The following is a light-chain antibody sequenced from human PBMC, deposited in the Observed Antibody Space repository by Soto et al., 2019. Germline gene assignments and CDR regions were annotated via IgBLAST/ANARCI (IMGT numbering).Light chain of an antibody. J-gene: IGLJ3*02. Sequence: QSALTQPRSVSGSPGQSVTISCTGSSSDVGGYDFVSWYQQHPGKAPKLMISDVSERPSGVPDRFSGSKSANTASLTISGLQAEDEADYYCCSYADTYTLVFGGGTKLTVL. CDR1: SSDVGGYDF. V-gene: IGLV2-11*01. CDR2: DVS. CDR3: CSYADTYTLV.